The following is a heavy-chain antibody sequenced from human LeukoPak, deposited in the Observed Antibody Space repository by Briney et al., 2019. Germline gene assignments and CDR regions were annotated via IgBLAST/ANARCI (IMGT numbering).Heavy chain of an antibody. Sequence: PGGSLRLSCAASGFIFSNYEMNWVRQAPGKGLEWVSYILSSTTIYYADSVKGRFTISRDNAENSVYLQMNSLRAEDTGVYYCVREGQFYYWGARTLVPVSS. CDR3: VREGQFYY. V-gene: IGHV3-48*03. CDR1: GFIFSNYE. CDR2: ILSSTTI. J-gene: IGHJ4*02.